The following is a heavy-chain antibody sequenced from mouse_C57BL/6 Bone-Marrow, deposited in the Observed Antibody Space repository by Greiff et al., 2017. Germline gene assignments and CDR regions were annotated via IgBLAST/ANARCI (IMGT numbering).Heavy chain of an antibody. CDR1: GYTFTSYW. J-gene: IGHJ4*01. CDR2: IDPSDSYP. D-gene: IGHD1-1*01. CDR3: ARDYYGSRGYYAMDY. V-gene: IGHV1-59*01. Sequence: QVQLQQPGAELVRPGTSVKLSCKASGYTFTSYWMHWVKQRPGQGLEWIGVIDPSDSYPNYNQKFKGKATLTVDTSSSTAYMQLSILTSEYYAVYYCARDYYGSRGYYAMDYWGQGTSVTVSS.